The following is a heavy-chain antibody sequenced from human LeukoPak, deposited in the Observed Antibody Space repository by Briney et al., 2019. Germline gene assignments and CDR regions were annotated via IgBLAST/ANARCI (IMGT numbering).Heavy chain of an antibody. CDR1: GFTFDDYG. J-gene: IGHJ3*01. D-gene: IGHD4-17*01. Sequence: PGGSLRLSCAASGFTFDDYGMSWVRQAPGKGLEWVSGINWNGGSTGYADSVKGRFTISRDNAKNSLYLQMNSLRAEDTALYHCAKDDYGSTYVVLGAWGQGTMVTVSS. CDR2: INWNGGST. V-gene: IGHV3-20*01. CDR3: AKDDYGSTYVVLGA.